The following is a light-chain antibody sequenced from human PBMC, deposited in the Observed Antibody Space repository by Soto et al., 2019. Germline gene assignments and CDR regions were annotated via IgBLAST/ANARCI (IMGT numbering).Light chain of an antibody. J-gene: IGKJ2*01. Sequence: EIVLTQSPGTLSLSPGERATLSCRASQSVSSSYLAWYQQKPGQAPRLLIYGASSRATGIPDRFSGSRSGTDFTLTISRLEPEDFAVYYCQHYGSSPYTFGQGPKLEIK. CDR2: GAS. CDR1: QSVSSSY. V-gene: IGKV3-20*01. CDR3: QHYGSSPYT.